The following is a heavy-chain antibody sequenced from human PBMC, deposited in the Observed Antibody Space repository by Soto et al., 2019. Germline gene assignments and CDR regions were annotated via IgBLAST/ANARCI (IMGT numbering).Heavy chain of an antibody. CDR2: IYYSGST. V-gene: IGHV4-39*01. CDR1: GGSISSSSYY. J-gene: IGHJ6*02. D-gene: IGHD4-17*01. Sequence: PSETLSLTCTVSGGSISSSSYYWGWIRQPPGKGLEWIGSIYYSGSTYYNPSLKSRVTISVDTSKNQFSLKLSSVTAADTAVYYCARLLTTDTYYYGMDVWGQGTTVTVSS. CDR3: ARLLTTDTYYYGMDV.